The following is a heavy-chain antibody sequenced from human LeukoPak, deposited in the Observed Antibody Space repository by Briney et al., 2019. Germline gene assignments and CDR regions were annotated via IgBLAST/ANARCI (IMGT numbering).Heavy chain of an antibody. Sequence: SETLSLTCAVYGGSFSGYYWSWIRQPPGKGLEWIGYIYYSGSTNYNPSLKSRVTISVDTSKNQFSLKLSSVTAADTAVYYCARVVYSSSWPVGYFDYWGQGTLVTVSS. CDR2: IYYSGST. V-gene: IGHV4-59*01. CDR3: ARVVYSSSWPVGYFDY. D-gene: IGHD6-13*01. J-gene: IGHJ4*02. CDR1: GGSFSGYY.